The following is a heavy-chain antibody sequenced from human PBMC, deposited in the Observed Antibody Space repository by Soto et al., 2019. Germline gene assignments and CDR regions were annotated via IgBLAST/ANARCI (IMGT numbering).Heavy chain of an antibody. J-gene: IGHJ6*02. CDR3: AKQLERVYYYGMDV. V-gene: IGHV3-23*01. CDR2: ISGSGSST. Sequence: GGSLRLSCAASGFTFSSYAMSWVRQAPGKGLEWVSAISGSGSSTYYADSVKGRFTISRDNSKNTLYLQMNSLRAEDTAVYYCAKQLERVYYYGMDVWGQGTTVTVSS. D-gene: IGHD1-1*01. CDR1: GFTFSSYA.